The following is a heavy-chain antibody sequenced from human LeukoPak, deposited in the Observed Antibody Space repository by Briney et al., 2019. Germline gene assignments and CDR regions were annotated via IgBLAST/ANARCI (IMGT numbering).Heavy chain of an antibody. D-gene: IGHD5-18*01. CDR1: GGSFSGYY. CDR3: ATNTAMLRYFDY. J-gene: IGHJ4*02. V-gene: IGHV4-34*01. Sequence: PSETLSLTCAVYGGSFSGYYWSWIRQPPGKGREWIGEINHSGSTNYNPSLKSRVTISVDTSKNQFSLKLSSVTAADTAVYYCATNTAMLRYFDYWGQGTLVTVSS. CDR2: INHSGST.